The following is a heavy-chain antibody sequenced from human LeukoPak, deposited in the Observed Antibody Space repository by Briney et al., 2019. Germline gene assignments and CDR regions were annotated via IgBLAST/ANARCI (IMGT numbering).Heavy chain of an antibody. V-gene: IGHV3-23*01. CDR3: AKDGGKHYCSGGSCYGVFDY. CDR2: ISGSGGST. CDR1: GFTFSSYG. Sequence: AGGSLRLSCAASGFTFSSYGMSWVRQAPGKGLEWVSAISGSGGSTYYADSAKGRFTISRDNSKNTLYLQMNSLRAEDTAVYYCAKDGGKHYCSGGSCYGVFDYWGQGTLVTVSS. D-gene: IGHD2-15*01. J-gene: IGHJ4*02.